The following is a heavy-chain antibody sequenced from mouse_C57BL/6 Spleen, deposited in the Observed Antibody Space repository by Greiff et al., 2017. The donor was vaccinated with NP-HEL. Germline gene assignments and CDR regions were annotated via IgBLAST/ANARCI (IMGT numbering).Heavy chain of an antibody. CDR1: GFNIKDYY. Sequence: EVQLQQSGAELVKPGASVKLSCTASGFNIKDYYMHWVKQRTEQGLEWIGRIDPHDGETKLAPKFQGKATITADTSSNTAYLQLSSLTSEDTAVYYCARRIYDGYLGSFDFWGQGTTLTVSS. V-gene: IGHV14-2*01. CDR3: ARRIYDGYLGSFDF. D-gene: IGHD2-3*01. J-gene: IGHJ2*01. CDR2: IDPHDGET.